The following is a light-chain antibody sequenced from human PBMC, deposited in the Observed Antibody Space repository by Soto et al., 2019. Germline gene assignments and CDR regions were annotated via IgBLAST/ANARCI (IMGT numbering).Light chain of an antibody. CDR3: ETWDSIRV. Sequence: QSVLTQSSSASASLGSSVKLTCTLSSGHSSYIIAWHQQQPGKAPRYLMKLEGSGSYNKGSGVPDRFSGSSSGADRYLTISNLQFEDEADYYCETWDSIRVFGGGTKLTVL. J-gene: IGLJ3*02. V-gene: IGLV4-60*02. CDR2: LEGSGSY. CDR1: SGHSSYI.